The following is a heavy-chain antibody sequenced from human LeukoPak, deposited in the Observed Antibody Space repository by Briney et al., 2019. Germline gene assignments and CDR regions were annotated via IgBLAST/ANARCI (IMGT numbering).Heavy chain of an antibody. CDR1: GFTFDDYG. D-gene: IGHD3-3*01. Sequence: GGSLRLSCAASGFTFDDYGMSWVRQAPGKGLEWVSAISGSGGSTYYADSVKGRFTISRDNSKNTLYLQMNSLRAEDTAVYYCAPETDFWSGYFGYWGQGTLVTVSS. V-gene: IGHV3-23*01. CDR3: APETDFWSGYFGY. J-gene: IGHJ4*02. CDR2: ISGSGGST.